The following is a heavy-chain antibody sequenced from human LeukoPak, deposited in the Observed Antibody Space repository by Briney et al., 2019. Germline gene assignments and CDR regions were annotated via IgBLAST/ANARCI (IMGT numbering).Heavy chain of an antibody. D-gene: IGHD3-10*01. Sequence: ASVKVSCKVPGYTLTELSMHWVRQAPGKGLEWMGGFDPEDGETIYAQKFQGRVTMTEDISTDTAYMELSSLRAEDTAVYYCAKEARDVLLWFGESSGGQGTLVTVSS. V-gene: IGHV1-24*01. CDR1: GYTLTELS. CDR2: FDPEDGET. J-gene: IGHJ4*02. CDR3: AKEARDVLLWFGESS.